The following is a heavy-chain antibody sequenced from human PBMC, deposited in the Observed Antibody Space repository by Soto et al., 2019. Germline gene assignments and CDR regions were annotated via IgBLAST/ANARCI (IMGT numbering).Heavy chain of an antibody. CDR1: GFTFSSYG. J-gene: IGHJ4*02. D-gene: IGHD4-17*01. CDR3: ARGGGGGDYPYFDY. V-gene: IGHV3-33*01. Sequence: QVQLVESGGGVVQPGRSLRLSCAASGFTFSSYGMHWVRQAPGKGLEWVAVIWYDGSNKYYADSVKGRFTISRDNSKNTLYPQMNSLRAEDTALYYCARGGGGGDYPYFDYWGQGTLVTVSS. CDR2: IWYDGSNK.